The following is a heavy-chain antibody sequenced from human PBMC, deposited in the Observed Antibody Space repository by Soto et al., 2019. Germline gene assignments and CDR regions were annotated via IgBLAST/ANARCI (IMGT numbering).Heavy chain of an antibody. CDR3: ARQEVAGWFDY. CDR2: IYYSGST. Sequence: QLQLQESGPGLVKPSETLSLTCTVSGGSISSSSYYWGWIRQPPGKGLEWIGSIYYSGSTYYNPSLKSRVTISVDTSKNQFSLKLSSVTAADTAVYYCARQEVAGWFDYWGQGTLVTVSS. V-gene: IGHV4-39*01. J-gene: IGHJ4*02. CDR1: GGSISSSSYY. D-gene: IGHD6-19*01.